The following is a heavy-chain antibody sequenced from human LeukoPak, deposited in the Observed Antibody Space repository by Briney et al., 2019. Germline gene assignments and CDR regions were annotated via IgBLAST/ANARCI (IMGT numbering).Heavy chain of an antibody. J-gene: IGHJ4*02. CDR2: LYHRGSS. CDR3: ARSGGKNNLEY. Sequence: SETLSLTCTVSGYSISSGYSWGWIRQPPGKGLEWIASLYHRGSSYHNPSLKSRVSISIDTSENQFSLNLRSVTAADTAVYYCARSGGKNNLEYWGQGTLVTVSS. CDR1: GYSISSGYS. V-gene: IGHV4-38-2*02. D-gene: IGHD1/OR15-1a*01.